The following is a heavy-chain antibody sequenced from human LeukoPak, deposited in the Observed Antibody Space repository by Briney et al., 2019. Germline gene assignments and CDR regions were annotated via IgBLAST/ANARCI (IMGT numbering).Heavy chain of an antibody. J-gene: IGHJ4*02. Sequence: SETLSLTCTVSGGSISGYYWSWIRQPPGKGLEWIGYIFYSGSTNYNPSLKSRVTISIDTSRNQFSLNLGSVTAADTAVYYCASTERYCSSTSCYGADYWGQGTLVTVSS. CDR3: ASTERYCSSTSCYGADY. CDR1: GGSISGYY. D-gene: IGHD2-2*01. V-gene: IGHV4-59*01. CDR2: IFYSGST.